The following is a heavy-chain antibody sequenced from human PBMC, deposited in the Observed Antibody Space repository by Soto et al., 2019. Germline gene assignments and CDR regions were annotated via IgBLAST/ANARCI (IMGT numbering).Heavy chain of an antibody. V-gene: IGHV1-18*04. CDR2: ISAYNGNT. Sequence: ASVKVSCKASGYTFTSYGISWVRQAPGQGLEWMGWISAYNGNTNYAQKLQGRVTMTTDTSTSTAYMELRSLGSDDTAVYYCARDRGKWLVRGHRFDPWGQGTLVTVSS. J-gene: IGHJ5*02. D-gene: IGHD6-19*01. CDR3: ARDRGKWLVRGHRFDP. CDR1: GYTFTSYG.